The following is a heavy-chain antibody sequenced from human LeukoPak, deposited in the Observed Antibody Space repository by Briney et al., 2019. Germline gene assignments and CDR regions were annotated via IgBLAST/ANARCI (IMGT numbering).Heavy chain of an antibody. V-gene: IGHV3-23*01. J-gene: IGHJ4*02. CDR2: ISGSGDST. D-gene: IGHD6-19*01. Sequence: GGSIRLSCAASGFPFSNYAMRWVRQAPGKGLEWVSGISGSGDSTYYADSVKGRFTISRDNSKNTLYLQMNSLRAEDTAVYYCARRSGIAVAGAFDYWGQGTLVTVSS. CDR3: ARRSGIAVAGAFDY. CDR1: GFPFSNYA.